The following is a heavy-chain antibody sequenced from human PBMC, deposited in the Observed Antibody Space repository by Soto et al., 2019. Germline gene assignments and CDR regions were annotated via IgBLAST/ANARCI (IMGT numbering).Heavy chain of an antibody. CDR3: AREVGGANWFDP. J-gene: IGHJ5*02. V-gene: IGHV1-8*01. Sequence: ASVKVSCKASGYTFTSYDINWVRQATGQGLEWMGWMNPNSGNTGYAQKFQGRVTMTRNTSISTAYMELSSLRSEDTAVYYCAREVGGANWFDPWGQGTLVTVSS. CDR1: GYTFTSYD. D-gene: IGHD6-19*01. CDR2: MNPNSGNT.